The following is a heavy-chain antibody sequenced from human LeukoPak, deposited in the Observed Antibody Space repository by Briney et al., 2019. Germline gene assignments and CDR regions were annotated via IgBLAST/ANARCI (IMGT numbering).Heavy chain of an antibody. V-gene: IGHV3-30-3*01. J-gene: IGHJ5*02. CDR3: ARDIDDFWSGYSNWFDP. D-gene: IGHD3-3*01. CDR2: ISYDGSNK. CDR1: GFTFSSYA. Sequence: PGGSLGLSCAASGFTFSSYAMHWVRQAPGKGLEWVAVISYDGSNKYYADSVKGRFTISRDNSKNTLYLQMNSLRAEDTAVYYCARDIDDFWSGYSNWFDPWGQGTLVTVSS.